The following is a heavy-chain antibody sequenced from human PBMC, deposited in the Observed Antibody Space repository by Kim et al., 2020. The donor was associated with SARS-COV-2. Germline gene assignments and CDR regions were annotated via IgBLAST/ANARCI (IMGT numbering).Heavy chain of an antibody. Sequence: ASVKVSCKASGYTFTNYYMHWMRQAPGQGLEWMGIINPSVGSTSYAQKFQGRVTMTRDTSTSTVYMELSSLRSEDTAVYYCARDRLYYDSSGYFDYWGQGTLVTVFS. CDR3: ARDRLYYDSSGYFDY. CDR2: INPSVGST. V-gene: IGHV1-46*01. CDR1: GYTFTNYY. D-gene: IGHD3-22*01. J-gene: IGHJ4*02.